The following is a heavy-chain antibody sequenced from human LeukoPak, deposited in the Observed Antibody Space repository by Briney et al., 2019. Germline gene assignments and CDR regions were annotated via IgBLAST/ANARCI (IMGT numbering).Heavy chain of an antibody. CDR3: ATTSGYEKFDY. V-gene: IGHV4-34*01. Sequence: SETLSLTCAVYGGSFSGYYWSWIRQPPGRGLEWIGEINHSGSTNYNPSLKSRVTISVDTSKNQFSLKLSSVTAADTAVYYCATTSGYEKFDYWGQGTLVTVSS. CDR2: INHSGST. D-gene: IGHD5-12*01. CDR1: GGSFSGYY. J-gene: IGHJ4*02.